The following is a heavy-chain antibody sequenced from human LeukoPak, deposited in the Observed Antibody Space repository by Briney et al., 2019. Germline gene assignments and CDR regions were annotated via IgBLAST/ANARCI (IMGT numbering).Heavy chain of an antibody. J-gene: IGHJ5*02. CDR2: INTDGSST. CDR1: GFTFSSYS. CDR3: ARALAVTGTGGFDP. Sequence: GGSLRLSCAASGFTFSSYSMNWVRQAPGKGPVWVSRINTDGSSTSYADSVKGRFTISRDNAKNTLYLQMNSLRAEDTAVYYCARALAVTGTGGFDPWGQGTLVTVSS. V-gene: IGHV3-74*01. D-gene: IGHD6-19*01.